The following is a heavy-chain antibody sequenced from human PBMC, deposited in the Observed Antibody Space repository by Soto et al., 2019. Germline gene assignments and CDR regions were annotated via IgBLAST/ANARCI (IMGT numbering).Heavy chain of an antibody. J-gene: IGHJ4*02. V-gene: IGHV3-30-3*01. CDR2: ISRDGTNK. D-gene: IGHD5-12*01. CDR1: EFTFSTYA. Sequence: QVQLVESGGGVVQPGRSLRLSCAVSEFTFSTYAMHWVRQAPGKGLEWVAVISRDGTNKYHADSVKGRFTISRDNSKNTMYLQMNSLRAEDTAMYYSARFVGYGGDDYYFDYWGQGTLVTVSS. CDR3: ARFVGYGGDDYYFDY.